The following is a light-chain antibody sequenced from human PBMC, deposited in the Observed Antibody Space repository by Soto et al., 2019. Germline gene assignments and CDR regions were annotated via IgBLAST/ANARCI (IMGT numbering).Light chain of an antibody. Sequence: EVVLTQSPATLSLSPGESATLSCRASENVGSDLAWYQQRPDQAPRIVVYHTSTRATGITARFSGSGSGTEFTLTISSLEPEDFAVYYCQQAGNRPPRTFGRGTKVEIK. CDR2: HTS. J-gene: IGKJ1*01. CDR3: QQAGNRPPRT. CDR1: ENVGSD. V-gene: IGKV3-11*01.